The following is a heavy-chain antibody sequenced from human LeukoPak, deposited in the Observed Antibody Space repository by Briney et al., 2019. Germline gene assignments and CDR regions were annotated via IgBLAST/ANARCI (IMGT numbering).Heavy chain of an antibody. J-gene: IGHJ4*02. CDR3: ARAWYLYYFDY. CDR1: GGSFSGYY. D-gene: IGHD2-15*01. CDR2: INHSGST. V-gene: IGHV4-34*01. Sequence: SETLSLTCAVYGGSFSGYYWSWIRQPPGKGLEWIGEINHSGSTNYNPSLKSRDTISVDTSKNQFSLKLSSVTAADTAVYYCARAWYLYYFDYWGQGTLVTVSS.